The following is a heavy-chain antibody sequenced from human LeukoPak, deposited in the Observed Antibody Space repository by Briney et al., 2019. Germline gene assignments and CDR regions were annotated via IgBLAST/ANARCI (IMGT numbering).Heavy chain of an antibody. V-gene: IGHV4-30-4*01. Sequence: PSQTLSLTCTVSGGSISSGDYYWSWIRQPPGKGLEWIGYIYYSESTYYNPSLKSRVTISVDTSKNQFSLKLSSVTAADTAVYYCARVRGGYYDFWSGYYIDYWGQGTLVTVSS. J-gene: IGHJ4*02. D-gene: IGHD3-3*01. CDR3: ARVRGGYYDFWSGYYIDY. CDR2: IYYSEST. CDR1: GGSISSGDYY.